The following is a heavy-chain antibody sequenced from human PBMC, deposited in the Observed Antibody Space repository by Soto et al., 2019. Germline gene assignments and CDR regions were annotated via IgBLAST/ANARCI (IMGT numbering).Heavy chain of an antibody. CDR3: ARVITVTSIDY. CDR1: GGSVSSGSYY. V-gene: IGHV4-61*01. CDR2: IYYSGST. Sequence: QVQLQESGPGLVKPSETLSLTCTVSGGSVSSGSYYWSWIRQPPGKGLEWIGYIYYSGSTNYNPSLKSRVTISVATSKNQFSLKLSSVTAADTAVYYCARVITVTSIDYWGQGTLVTVSS. J-gene: IGHJ4*02. D-gene: IGHD4-4*01.